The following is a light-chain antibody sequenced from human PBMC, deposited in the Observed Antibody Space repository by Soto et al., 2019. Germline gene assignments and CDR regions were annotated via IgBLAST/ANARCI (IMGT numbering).Light chain of an antibody. Sequence: EIVLTQSPATLSVSPGERATLSCKAGQSVSRNLAWYQQKPGQAPRLLIYASSTRATGIPDRFSGSASGTEFTLTISSLQSEDFAVYYCQQYDDWQTFGQGTKVEV. CDR3: QQYDDWQT. V-gene: IGKV3-15*01. J-gene: IGKJ1*01. CDR1: QSVSRN. CDR2: ASS.